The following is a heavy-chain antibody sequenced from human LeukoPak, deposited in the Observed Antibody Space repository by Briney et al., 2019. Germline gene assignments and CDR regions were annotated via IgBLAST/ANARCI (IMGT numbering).Heavy chain of an antibody. CDR3: ARGGDNWNYGDAFDI. V-gene: IGHV4-59*08. CDR1: NGSISSYQ. Sequence: PSETLSLTCTVSNGSISSYQWSWIRQPPGKTLEWIGYIYYSGSTNYNPSLKSRVTISVDTSKNQFSLKLSSVTAADTAVYYCARGGDNWNYGDAFDIWGQGTMVTVSS. D-gene: IGHD1-7*01. CDR2: IYYSGST. J-gene: IGHJ3*02.